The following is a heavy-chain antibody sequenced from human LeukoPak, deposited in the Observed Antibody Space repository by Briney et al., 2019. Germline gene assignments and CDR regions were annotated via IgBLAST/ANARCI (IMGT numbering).Heavy chain of an antibody. Sequence: GGSLRLSXAASGFTFDDYAMHWVRQAPGKGLEWVSGISWNSGSIGYADSVKGRFTISRDNAKNSLYLQMNSLRAEDMALYYCAKDISPTVTTPKGYYFDYWGQGTLVTVSS. V-gene: IGHV3-9*03. J-gene: IGHJ4*02. D-gene: IGHD4-17*01. CDR1: GFTFDDYA. CDR2: ISWNSGSI. CDR3: AKDISPTVTTPKGYYFDY.